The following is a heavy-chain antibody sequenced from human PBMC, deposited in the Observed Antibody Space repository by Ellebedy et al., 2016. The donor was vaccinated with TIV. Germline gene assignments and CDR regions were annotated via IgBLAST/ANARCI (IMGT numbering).Heavy chain of an antibody. CDR1: GDSVSTNRAA. CDR3: STLTPPPDS. CDR2: TYYMSYWYR. V-gene: IGHV6-1*01. Sequence: MPSETLSLTCDISGDSVSTNRAAWNWIRQSPSGGLEWLGRTYYMSYWYREYALAVKGRITINPDTSKNQVSLQLSSVTPDDTAVYYCSTLTPPPDSWGQGTLVIVSS. J-gene: IGHJ4*02.